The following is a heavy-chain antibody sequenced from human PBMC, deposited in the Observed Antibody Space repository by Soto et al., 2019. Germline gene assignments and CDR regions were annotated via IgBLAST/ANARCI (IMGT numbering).Heavy chain of an antibody. CDR1: RFTFRNYW. CDR2: IXXXGXSX. V-gene: IGHV3-74*01. Sequence: PWGLQRLSYAASRFTFRNYWMDWVRQAPGKEFVWXARIXXXGXSXXXAXXXXGRFTIARDNAKNTLYLQINSLRAEDPAVYYCARDTLELLYYFDYWGQGTLVTVPS. CDR3: ARDTLELLYYFDY. J-gene: IGHJ4*02. D-gene: IGHD1-7*01.